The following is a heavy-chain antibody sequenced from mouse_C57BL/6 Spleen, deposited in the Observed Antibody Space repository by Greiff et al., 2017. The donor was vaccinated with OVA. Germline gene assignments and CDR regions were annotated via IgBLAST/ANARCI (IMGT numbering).Heavy chain of an antibody. CDR3: ARSGGYLFAY. J-gene: IGHJ3*01. CDR1: GYTFTDYE. Sequence: QVQLQQSGAELVRPGASVTLSCKASGYTFTDYEMHWVKQTPVHGLEWIGAIDPETGGTAYNQKFKGKAILTADKSSSTAYMQLSSLTSEDSAVYYCARSGGYLFAYWGQGTLVTVSA. D-gene: IGHD2-2*01. CDR2: IDPETGGT. V-gene: IGHV1-15*01.